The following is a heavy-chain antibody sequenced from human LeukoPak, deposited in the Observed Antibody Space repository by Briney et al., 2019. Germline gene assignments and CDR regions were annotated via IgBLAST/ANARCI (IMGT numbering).Heavy chain of an antibody. V-gene: IGHV1-2*02. CDR2: INPNSGGT. D-gene: IGHD4-23*01. CDR3: ARGRTTILYYGGNSRYYYMDV. J-gene: IGHJ6*03. Sequence: ASVKVSCKASGYTFTGYYMHWVRQAPGQGLEWMGWINPNSGGTNYAQKFQGRVTITRNTSISTAYMELSSLRSEDTAVYYCARGRTTILYYGGNSRYYYMDVWGKGTTVTVSS. CDR1: GYTFTGYY.